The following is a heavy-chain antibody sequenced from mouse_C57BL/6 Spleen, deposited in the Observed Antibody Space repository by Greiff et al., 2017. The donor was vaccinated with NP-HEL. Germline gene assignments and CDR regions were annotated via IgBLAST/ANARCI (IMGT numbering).Heavy chain of an antibody. CDR3: ARWKNAMDY. CDR1: GYAFSSSW. CDR2: IYPGDGDT. Sequence: VQLQQSGPELVKPGASVKISCKASGYAFSSSWMNWVKQRPGKGLEWIGRIYPGDGDTNYNGKFKGKATLTADKSSSTAYMQLSSLTSEDSAVYFCARWKNAMDYWGQGTSVTVSS. V-gene: IGHV1-82*01. J-gene: IGHJ4*01.